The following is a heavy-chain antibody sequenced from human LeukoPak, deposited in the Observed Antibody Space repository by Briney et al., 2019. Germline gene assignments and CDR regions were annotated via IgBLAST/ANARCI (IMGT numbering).Heavy chain of an antibody. D-gene: IGHD6-13*01. CDR2: INPNSGNT. V-gene: IGHV1-18*04. J-gene: IGHJ3*02. Sequence: GASVKVSCKASGYTFTGYYMHWVRQAPGQGLEWMGWINPNSGNTNYAQKLQGRVTMTTDTSTSTAYMELRSLRSDDTAVYYCARDRSVAAAGPDAFDIWGQGTMVTVSS. CDR1: GYTFTGYY. CDR3: ARDRSVAAAGPDAFDI.